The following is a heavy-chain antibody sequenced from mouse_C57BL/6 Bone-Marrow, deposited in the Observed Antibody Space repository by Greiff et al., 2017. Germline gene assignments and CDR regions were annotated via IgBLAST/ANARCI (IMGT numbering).Heavy chain of an antibody. CDR2: INPGSGGT. CDR3: ARWGYGSSDFDY. CDR1: GYAFTNYL. D-gene: IGHD1-1*01. J-gene: IGHJ2*01. V-gene: IGHV1-54*01. Sequence: QVQLQQSGAELVRPGTSVKVSCKASGYAFTNYLIEWVKQRPGQGLEWIGVINPGSGGTNYNEKFKGKATLTADKSSSTAYMQLSSLPSEDSAVYFCARWGYGSSDFDYWGQGTTLTVSS.